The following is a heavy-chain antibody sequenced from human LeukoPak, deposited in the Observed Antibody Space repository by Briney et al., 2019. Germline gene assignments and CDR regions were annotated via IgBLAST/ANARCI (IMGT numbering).Heavy chain of an antibody. CDR2: INPKSGGT. V-gene: IGHV1-2*02. Sequence: ASVKVSCKASGYTFTDYYIYWVRQAPGQRLEWMGWINPKSGGTNYAQRFQGRVTMTRDTSISTGYMEVSSLTFDDTAVYYCARIYLYYGMDVWGQGTTVTVSS. J-gene: IGHJ6*02. D-gene: IGHD2-2*02. CDR3: ARIYLYYGMDV. CDR1: GYTFTDYY.